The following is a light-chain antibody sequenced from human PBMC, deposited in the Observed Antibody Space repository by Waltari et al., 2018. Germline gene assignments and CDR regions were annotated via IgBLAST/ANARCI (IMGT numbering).Light chain of an antibody. CDR3: QQYDQQSDSSPRT. CDR2: GAS. Sequence: DIVLTQFPGTLSLSPGERATLSCRASQRLSGRYLAWYQQKPGQAPRLLIFGASNRVTGIPDRFSGSGSGTDFTLTISRLEPEDFAVYYCQQYDQQSDSSPRTFGQGTKVEVK. V-gene: IGKV3-20*01. J-gene: IGKJ1*01. CDR1: QRLSGRY.